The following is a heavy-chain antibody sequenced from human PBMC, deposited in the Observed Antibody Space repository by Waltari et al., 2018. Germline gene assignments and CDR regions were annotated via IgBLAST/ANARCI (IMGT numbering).Heavy chain of an antibody. D-gene: IGHD3-22*01. Sequence: EVQLLESGGGLVQPGGSLRLSCAASGFTFSSYAMSWVRQAPGKGLEWVSAISGSGGSTYYADSVNGRFTISRDNSKNTLYLQMNSLRAEDTAVYYCARAATKRITMIVVVITTLDYWGQGTLVTVSS. CDR2: ISGSGGST. CDR3: ARAATKRITMIVVVITTLDY. J-gene: IGHJ4*02. V-gene: IGHV3-23*01. CDR1: GFTFSSYA.